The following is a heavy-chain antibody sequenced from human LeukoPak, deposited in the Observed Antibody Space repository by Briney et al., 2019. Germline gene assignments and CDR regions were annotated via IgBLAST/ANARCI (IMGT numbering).Heavy chain of an antibody. Sequence: GGSLRLSCAASGFTFSSYAMHWVRQAPGKGLEWVAVISYDGSNKYYADSVKGRFTISRDNSKNTLYLQMNSLRAEDTAVYYCARDGPTTYYYDSSGYYLDYWGQGTLVTVSS. V-gene: IGHV3-30*04. J-gene: IGHJ4*02. D-gene: IGHD3-22*01. CDR3: ARDGPTTYYYDSSGYYLDY. CDR1: GFTFSSYA. CDR2: ISYDGSNK.